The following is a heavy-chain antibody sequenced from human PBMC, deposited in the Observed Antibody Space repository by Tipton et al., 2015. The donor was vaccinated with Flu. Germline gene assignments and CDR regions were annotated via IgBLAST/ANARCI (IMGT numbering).Heavy chain of an antibody. CDR3: ATTTYSYGSGSHDY. D-gene: IGHD3-10*01. Sequence: LRLSCTVSGYSISTRYYWGWIRQPPGKGLEWIGCVYHGGTTYYNPSLKSRVAISLDTFKNQFSLKLTSVTAADTAVYYCATTTYSYGSGSHDYWGQGTLVTVSS. J-gene: IGHJ4*02. CDR2: VYHGGTT. V-gene: IGHV4-38-2*02. CDR1: GYSISTRYY.